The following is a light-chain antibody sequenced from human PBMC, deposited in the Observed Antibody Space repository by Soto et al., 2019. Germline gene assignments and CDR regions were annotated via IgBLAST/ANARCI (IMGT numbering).Light chain of an antibody. J-gene: IGKJ1*01. CDR1: QGIISY. V-gene: IGKV1-39*01. Sequence: DIQRTQSPSTLSASVGDRVTIACPSSQGIISYLAWYQQKPGKAPKLLIYAASSLQSGVPSRFSGSGSGTDFTLTISSLQPEDFATYYCQQSYSTSWTFGQGTNVDI. CDR3: QQSYSTSWT. CDR2: AAS.